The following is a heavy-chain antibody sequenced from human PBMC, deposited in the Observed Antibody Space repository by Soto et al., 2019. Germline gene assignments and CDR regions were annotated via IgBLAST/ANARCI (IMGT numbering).Heavy chain of an antibody. CDR1: GGSISSGGYY. Sequence: PSETLSLTCTVSGGSISSGGYYWSRIRQHPGKGLEWIGYIYYSGSTYYNPSLKSRVTISVDTSKNQFSLKLSSVTAADTAVYYCARDAESHAFDIWGQGTMVTVSS. CDR2: IYYSGST. D-gene: IGHD3-10*01. V-gene: IGHV4-31*03. CDR3: ARDAESHAFDI. J-gene: IGHJ3*02.